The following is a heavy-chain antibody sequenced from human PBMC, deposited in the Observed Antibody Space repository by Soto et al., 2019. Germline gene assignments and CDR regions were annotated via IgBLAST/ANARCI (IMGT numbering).Heavy chain of an antibody. CDR2: INHSGNT. Sequence: SETLSLTCAVSGGSIGTSAYYWGWIRQAPGKGLEWIGSINHSGNTYLSPSLKDRVTMSVDTSKNSFSLKLRSATAADPGLYYCSRRAPEGFDPWGQGTLVTVSS. CDR3: SRRAPEGFDP. J-gene: IGHJ5*02. CDR1: GGSIGTSAYY. V-gene: IGHV4-39*01.